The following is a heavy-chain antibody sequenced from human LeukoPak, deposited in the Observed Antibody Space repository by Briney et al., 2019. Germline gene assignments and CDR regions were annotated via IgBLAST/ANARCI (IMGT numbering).Heavy chain of an antibody. CDR3: HRGYSGYDRFDYYYYGMDV. J-gene: IGHJ6*02. V-gene: IGHV3-7*01. D-gene: IGHD5-12*01. Sequence: PGGSLRLSCAASGFTFRNYWMGWVRQAPGKGLEWVANTKPDGSAEYYADSVRGRFTISRDNAKNSLYLQMNSLRAEDTAVYYCHRGYSGYDRFDYYYYGMDVWDQGTTVTVSS. CDR1: GFTFRNYW. CDR2: TKPDGSAE.